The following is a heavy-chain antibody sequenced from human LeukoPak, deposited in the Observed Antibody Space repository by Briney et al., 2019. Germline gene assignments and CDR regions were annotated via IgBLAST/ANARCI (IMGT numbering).Heavy chain of an antibody. CDR2: IDTDGSTT. D-gene: IGHD1-26*01. CDR3: ARVSGSYYAAGAFDY. CDR1: GFTFSSYW. J-gene: IGHJ4*02. Sequence: GGSLRLSCAASGFTFSSYWMHWVRQAPGKGLVWVSRIDTDGSTTNYADSVKGRFTISRDNAKNTLYLQMNSLRAEDTAVYYCARVSGSYYAAGAFDYWGQGTLVTVSS. V-gene: IGHV3-74*01.